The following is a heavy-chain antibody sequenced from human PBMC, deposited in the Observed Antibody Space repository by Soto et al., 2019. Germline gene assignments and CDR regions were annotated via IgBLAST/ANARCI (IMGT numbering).Heavy chain of an antibody. Sequence: QVQLVQSGAEVKKPGASVKVSCKASGYTFTSYDINWVRQDTGQGLEWMGWMNPNSGNTGYAQKFQGRGPTTRNNSISTAYMELSSLRSEETAVYYCASRGLPHYYSYGMDVWGQGTTVYVYS. CDR1: GYTFTSYD. CDR3: ASRGLPHYYSYGMDV. V-gene: IGHV1-8*01. CDR2: MNPNSGNT. D-gene: IGHD5-12*01. J-gene: IGHJ6*02.